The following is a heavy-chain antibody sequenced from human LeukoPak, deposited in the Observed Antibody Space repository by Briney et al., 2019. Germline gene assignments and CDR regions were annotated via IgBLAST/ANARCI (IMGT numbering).Heavy chain of an antibody. CDR3: SRDPTQYLRYGYFDH. D-gene: IGHD5/OR15-5a*01. V-gene: IGHV3-21*01. Sequence: SCKASGYTFTSYGISWVRQAPGKGLEWVSSINQVSSHIYYADSVRGRFTISRDNAKNSVYLQMDSLRAEDTAVYYCSRDPTQYLRYGYFDHWGQGALVTVSS. J-gene: IGHJ4*02. CDR1: GYTFTSYG. CDR2: INQVSSHI.